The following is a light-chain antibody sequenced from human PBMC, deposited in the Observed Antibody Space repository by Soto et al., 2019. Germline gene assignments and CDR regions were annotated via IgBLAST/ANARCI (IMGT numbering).Light chain of an antibody. V-gene: IGKV1-27*01. Sequence: DIQMTQSPSSLSASVGDRVTITCRASQDISVYLAWYQQKPGKVTKLLIYSASTLQSGCPSRFSGSGSGTDFTLTISSLQPEDVATYYCQTVNTAPLTVGQGPRLEI. CDR2: SAS. CDR1: QDISVY. CDR3: QTVNTAPLT. J-gene: IGKJ5*01.